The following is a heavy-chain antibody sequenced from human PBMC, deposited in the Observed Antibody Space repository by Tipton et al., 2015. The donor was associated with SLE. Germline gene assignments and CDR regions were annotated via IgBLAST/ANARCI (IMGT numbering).Heavy chain of an antibody. CDR1: GGSISSYY. CDR3: ARGPYCSSTSCYTAAAFDI. J-gene: IGHJ3*02. V-gene: IGHV4-59*01. D-gene: IGHD2-2*02. Sequence: LRLSCTVSGGSISSYYWSWIRQPPGKGLEWIGYIYNSGSTNYNPSLKSRVTISVDTSKNQFSLKLSSVTAADTAVYYCARGPYCSSTSCYTAAAFDIWGQGTMVTVSS. CDR2: IYNSGST.